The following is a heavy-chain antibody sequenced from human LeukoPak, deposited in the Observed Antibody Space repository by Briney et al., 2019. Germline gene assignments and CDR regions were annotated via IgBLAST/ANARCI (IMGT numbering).Heavy chain of an antibody. Sequence: ASVKVSCKASGYSSTNYGISWVRQAPGQGLEYMGWISAYNGNTYYAQKLQGRVTMTTDTSTSTAYMELGSLRSDDTAVYYCARGHGYYYDSTGTRFDYWGQGTLVTVSS. CDR3: ARGHGYYYDSTGTRFDY. CDR1: GYSSTNYG. D-gene: IGHD3-22*01. V-gene: IGHV1-18*01. CDR2: ISAYNGNT. J-gene: IGHJ4*02.